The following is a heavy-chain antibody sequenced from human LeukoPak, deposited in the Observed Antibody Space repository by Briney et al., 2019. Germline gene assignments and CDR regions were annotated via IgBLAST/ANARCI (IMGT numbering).Heavy chain of an antibody. CDR1: GFTFSNAW. J-gene: IGHJ4*02. V-gene: IGHV3-15*01. CDR3: TTAPGIAVAGTFPRFDY. CDR2: IKSKTDGGTT. D-gene: IGHD6-19*01. Sequence: GGSLRLSCAASGFTFSNAWMSWVRQAPGKGLEWVGRIKSKTDGGTTEYAAPVKGRFTISRDDSKNTLYLQMNSLKTEDTAVYYCTTAPGIAVAGTFPRFDYWGQGTLVTVSS.